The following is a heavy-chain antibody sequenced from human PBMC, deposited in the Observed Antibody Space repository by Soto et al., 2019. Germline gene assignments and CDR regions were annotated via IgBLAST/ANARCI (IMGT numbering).Heavy chain of an antibody. Sequence: QVQLQQWGAGLLKPSETLSLTCAVYGGSFSGYYWTWIRQPPGTGLEWIGEINHSGSTNYNPSLKIQVTISVDTSKNQFSLKLTSVTAADTAVYYCARDKITGLFGYWGQGTLVTVSS. CDR3: ARDKITGLFGY. CDR2: INHSGST. D-gene: IGHD2-8*02. J-gene: IGHJ4*02. CDR1: GGSFSGYY. V-gene: IGHV4-34*01.